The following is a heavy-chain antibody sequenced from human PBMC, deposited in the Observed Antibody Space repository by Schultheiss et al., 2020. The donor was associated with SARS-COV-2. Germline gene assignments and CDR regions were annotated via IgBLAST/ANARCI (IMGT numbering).Heavy chain of an antibody. CDR3: ARGHKYSSGPNRV. V-gene: IGHV4-34*01. D-gene: IGHD6-19*01. J-gene: IGHJ4*02. Sequence: GSLRLSCAASGFTFSSYEMNWVRQAPGKGLEWIGEINHSGSTNYNPSLKSRVTISVDTSKNQFSLKLSSVTAADTAVYYCARGHKYSSGPNRVWGKGTLVTVSS. CDR2: INHSGST. CDR1: GFTFSSYE.